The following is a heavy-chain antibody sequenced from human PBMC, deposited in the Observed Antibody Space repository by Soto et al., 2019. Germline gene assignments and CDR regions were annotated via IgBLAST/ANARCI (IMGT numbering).Heavy chain of an antibody. V-gene: IGHV1-18*01. CDR1: GYTFTSYC. J-gene: IGHJ5*02. CDR2: ISAYNGNP. CDR3: ARVEQYDFWFGYRSNWFDP. D-gene: IGHD3-3*01. Sequence: ATVNVSCKAYGYTFTSYCISWVGQAPGQGLEWMGWISAYNGNPNYAQKLQGRVTMTTDTSTRTAYMELKRVRSDDTGVYYCARVEQYDFWFGYRSNWFDPSGKVTAVTV.